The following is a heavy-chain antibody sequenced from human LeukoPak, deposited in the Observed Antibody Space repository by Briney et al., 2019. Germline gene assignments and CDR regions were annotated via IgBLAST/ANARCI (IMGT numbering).Heavy chain of an antibody. J-gene: IGHJ4*02. Sequence: SETLSLTCAVYGGSFSGYYWSWLRQPPGKGLEWIGEINHSGSTNYNPSLKSRVTISVDTSKNQFSLRLSSVTAADTAVYYCAREATYYYGSGSYHTFDYWGQGTLVTVSS. CDR3: AREATYYYGSGSYHTFDY. V-gene: IGHV4-34*01. D-gene: IGHD3-10*01. CDR2: INHSGST. CDR1: GGSFSGYY.